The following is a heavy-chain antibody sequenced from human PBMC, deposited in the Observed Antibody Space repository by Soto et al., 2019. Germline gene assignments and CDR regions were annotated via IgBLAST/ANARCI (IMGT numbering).Heavy chain of an antibody. Sequence: ASVKVSCQPFGYTFTRYYIYLVRQAPGEGLGWMGIIYPSDGSTRYEQKFQGRVTMTRDSSTRSVYMELSSLRSEDTAVYFCARGRAVVTAKLCASAFDFWGQGTVVTVSS. J-gene: IGHJ3*01. D-gene: IGHD2-21*02. CDR1: GYTFTRYY. V-gene: IGHV1-46*01. CDR3: ARGRAVVTAKLCASAFDF. CDR2: IYPSDGST.